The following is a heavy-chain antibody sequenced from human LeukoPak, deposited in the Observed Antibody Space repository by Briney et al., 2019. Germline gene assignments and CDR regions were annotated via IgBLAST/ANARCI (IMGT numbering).Heavy chain of an antibody. CDR3: ARDRGYYDSSGPLYYFDY. D-gene: IGHD3-22*01. V-gene: IGHV4-39*02. CDR1: GGSITSSSYY. CDR2: IYHSGST. J-gene: IGHJ4*02. Sequence: SETLSLTCTVSGGSITSSSYYWGWIRQPPGKGLEWIGTIYHSGSTYYNPSLKSRVTISVDTSKNQFSLKLSSVTAADTAVYYCARDRGYYDSSGPLYYFDYWGQGTLATVSS.